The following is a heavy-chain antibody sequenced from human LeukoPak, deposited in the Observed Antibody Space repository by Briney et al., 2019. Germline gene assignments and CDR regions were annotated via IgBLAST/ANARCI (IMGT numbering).Heavy chain of an antibody. CDR1: GYSFTSYW. D-gene: IGHD6-19*01. J-gene: IGHJ4*02. CDR2: IYPDDSDT. Sequence: GESLKISCKGSGYSFTSYWIGWVRQMPGKGLEWMGIIYPDDSDTRYSPSFQGQVTISADRSISTAYLQWSSLKASDSAMYYCARLLAVAGIRPDYFDYWGQGTLVTVSS. V-gene: IGHV5-51*01. CDR3: ARLLAVAGIRPDYFDY.